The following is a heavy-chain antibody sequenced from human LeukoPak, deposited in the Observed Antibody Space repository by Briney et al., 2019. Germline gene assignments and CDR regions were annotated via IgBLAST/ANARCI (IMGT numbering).Heavy chain of an antibody. J-gene: IGHJ4*02. Sequence: ASVKVSCTASGYTFTSYYMHWVRQAPGQGLEWMGIINPSGGSTSYAQKFQGRVTMTRDTSTSTVYMELSSLRSEDTAVYYCARVQYSGYDFDYWGQGTLVTVSS. CDR1: GYTFTSYY. CDR3: ARVQYSGYDFDY. D-gene: IGHD5-12*01. CDR2: INPSGGST. V-gene: IGHV1-46*01.